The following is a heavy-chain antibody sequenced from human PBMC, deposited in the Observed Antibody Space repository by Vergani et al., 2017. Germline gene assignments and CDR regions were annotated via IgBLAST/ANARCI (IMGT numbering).Heavy chain of an antibody. J-gene: IGHJ6*03. CDR2: MYHSGST. CDR1: GGSMSGYY. D-gene: IGHD2-15*01. CDR3: ARRAPRGYCXGGSCSRYYYYMDV. Sequence: QVRLQESGPGLVKPSETLSLTCSVSGGSMSGYYWSWIRQPPGKELEWIGYMYHSGSTYYNPSLKSRVTISADTSKNQLSLKLSSVTAADTAVYYCARRAPRGYCXGGSCSRYYYYMDVWGKGTTVTVSS. V-gene: IGHV4-59*08.